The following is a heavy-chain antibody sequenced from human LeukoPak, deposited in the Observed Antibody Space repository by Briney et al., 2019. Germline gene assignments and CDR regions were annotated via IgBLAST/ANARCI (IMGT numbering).Heavy chain of an antibody. D-gene: IGHD3-16*02. V-gene: IGHV3-9*01. Sequence: QSGGSLRLSCAASGFTFSSYWMSWVRQAPGKGLEWVSGISWNSGSIGYADSVKGRFTISRDNAKNSLYLQMNSLRAEDTALYYCAKDTSRLGELSLSDYWGQGTLVTVSS. J-gene: IGHJ4*02. CDR3: AKDTSRLGELSLSDY. CDR1: GFTFSSYW. CDR2: ISWNSGSI.